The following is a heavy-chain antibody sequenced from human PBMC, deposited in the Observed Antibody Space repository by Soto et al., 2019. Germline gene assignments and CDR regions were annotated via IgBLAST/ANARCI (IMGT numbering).Heavy chain of an antibody. V-gene: IGHV1-3*01. CDR3: ARDSYYGSGSHEAPAFDI. D-gene: IGHD3-10*01. Sequence: ASVKVSCKASGYTFTSYAMHWVRQAPGQRLEWMGWINAGNGNTKYSQKFQGRVTITRDTSASTAYMELSSLRSEDTAVYYCARDSYYGSGSHEAPAFDIWGQGTMVTVSS. CDR2: INAGNGNT. CDR1: GYTFTSYA. J-gene: IGHJ3*02.